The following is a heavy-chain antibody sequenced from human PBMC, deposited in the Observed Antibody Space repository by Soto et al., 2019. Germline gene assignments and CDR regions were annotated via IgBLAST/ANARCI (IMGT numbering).Heavy chain of an antibody. CDR2: IYYSGST. CDR1: GDSISTYY. Sequence: ETLSLTCTVSGDSISTYYWNWIRQPPGKGLEWIGHIYYSGSTNYNPSLKSRVTISVDTSKNQFSLKLSSVTAADTAVYYCARLYYDTLTGYYDDYWGQGALVTVSS. V-gene: IGHV4-59*01. CDR3: ARLYYDTLTGYYDDY. D-gene: IGHD3-9*01. J-gene: IGHJ4*02.